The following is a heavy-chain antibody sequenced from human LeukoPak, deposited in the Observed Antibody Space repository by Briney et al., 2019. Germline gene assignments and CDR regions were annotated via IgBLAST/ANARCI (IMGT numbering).Heavy chain of an antibody. D-gene: IGHD6-6*01. V-gene: IGHV1-69*06. CDR2: IIPIFGTA. CDR1: GGTLSSYA. CDR3: ARSSPGSSSSYYYYYYMDV. J-gene: IGHJ6*03. Sequence: GASVKVSCKASGGTLSSYAISWVRQAPGQGLEWMGGIIPIFGTANYAQKFQGRVTITADKSTSTAYMELSSLRSEDTAVYYCARSSPGSSSSYYYYYYMDVWGKGTTVTVSS.